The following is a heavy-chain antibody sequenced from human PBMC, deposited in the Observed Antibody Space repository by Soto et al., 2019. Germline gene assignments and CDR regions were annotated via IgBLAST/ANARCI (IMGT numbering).Heavy chain of an antibody. CDR2: ISAHNGDT. D-gene: IGHD3-22*01. Sequence: SVKVSCKASGYSFSTYGFSWVREAPVQGLECVGWISAHNGDTHYSQKFQGRVTLTTDTSTNTGYMELRSLTSDDTAVYFCATEPIYYNDGSGYYPLGHWGQGTLVTVSS. J-gene: IGHJ4*02. V-gene: IGHV1-18*04. CDR1: GYSFSTYG. CDR3: ATEPIYYNDGSGYYPLGH.